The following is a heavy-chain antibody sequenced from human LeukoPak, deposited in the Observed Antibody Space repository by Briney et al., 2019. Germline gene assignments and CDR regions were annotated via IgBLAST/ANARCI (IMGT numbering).Heavy chain of an antibody. CDR2: IWYDGSSK. V-gene: IGHV3-33*01. Sequence: GGSLRLSCAASGFTFSSYGMHWVRQAPGKGLEWVAVIWYDGSSKYYADSVKGRFTISRDNSKNTLYLQMNSLRAEDTAVYYCAREGRLARGAFDIWGQGTMVTVSS. J-gene: IGHJ3*02. D-gene: IGHD3-10*01. CDR1: GFTFSSYG. CDR3: AREGRLARGAFDI.